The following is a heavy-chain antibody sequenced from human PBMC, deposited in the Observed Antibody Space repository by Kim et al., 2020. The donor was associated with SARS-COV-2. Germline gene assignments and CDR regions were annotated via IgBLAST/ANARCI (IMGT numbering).Heavy chain of an antibody. V-gene: IGHV6-1*01. Sequence: SQTLSLTCAISGDSVSSNGAAWNWIRQSPSRGPEWLGRTYYRSKWYNEYGESVKSRVIINPDTSKNQVSLQLISVDSDDTAVYYCTRGWDAFGSASDLWGQGTMVTVSS. CDR3: TRGWDAFGSASDL. D-gene: IGHD1-26*01. J-gene: IGHJ3*01. CDR2: TYYRSKWYN. CDR1: GDSVSSNGAA.